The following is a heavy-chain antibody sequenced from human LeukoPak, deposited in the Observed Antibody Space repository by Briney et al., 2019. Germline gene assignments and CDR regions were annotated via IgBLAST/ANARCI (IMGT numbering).Heavy chain of an antibody. D-gene: IGHD3-10*02. CDR1: GYSFTSYW. Sequence: GESLKISCKGSGYSFTSYWIGWVRQMPGKGLEWVGLFSPDDSGIRYSPYFQGQVIISADKAISTVYLQWSSLQASDTATYYCARRGAPITLFHDAFDLWGPGTMVTVSS. V-gene: IGHV5-51*01. CDR2: FSPDDSGI. CDR3: ARRGAPITLFHDAFDL. J-gene: IGHJ3*01.